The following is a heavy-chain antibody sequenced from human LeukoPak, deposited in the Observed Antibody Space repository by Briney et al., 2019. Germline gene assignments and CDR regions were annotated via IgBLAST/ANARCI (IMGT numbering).Heavy chain of an antibody. J-gene: IGHJ4*02. Sequence: GGSLRLSCAASGFTVSSNYMSWVRQAPGKGLECVSVIYSGGSTYYADSVKGRFTISRDNSKNTLYLQMNSLRAEDTAVYYCARRDSSGWYYLDYWGQGTLVTVSS. V-gene: IGHV3-53*01. CDR1: GFTVSSNY. CDR2: IYSGGST. D-gene: IGHD6-19*01. CDR3: ARRDSSGWYYLDY.